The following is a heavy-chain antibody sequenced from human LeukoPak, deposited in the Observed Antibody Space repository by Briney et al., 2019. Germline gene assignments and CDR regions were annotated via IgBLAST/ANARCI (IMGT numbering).Heavy chain of an antibody. V-gene: IGHV3-48*02. J-gene: IGHJ4*02. D-gene: IGHD2-15*01. CDR1: GFTFSSYS. CDR3: ARDQTPFY. Sequence: GGSLRLSCAASGFTFSSYSMAWVRQAPGKGLEWVSYISIRSSTIYYADSVKGRFTISRDNAKSSMWLQMNSLRDEDTAVYYCARDQTPFYWGQGSPVTVSS. CDR2: ISIRSSTI.